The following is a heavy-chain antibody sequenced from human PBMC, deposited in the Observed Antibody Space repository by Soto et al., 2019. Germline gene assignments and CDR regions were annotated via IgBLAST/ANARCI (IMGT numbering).Heavy chain of an antibody. D-gene: IGHD1-26*01. CDR1: GFTFSSYG. J-gene: IGHJ4*02. Sequence: GGSLRLSCAASGFTFSSYGMDWVRQAPGKGLEWVAVISYDGSNKYYADSVKGRFTISRDNSKNTLYLQMNSLRAEDTAVYYCAKETVGAISSNTFDYWGQGTLVTVSS. CDR2: ISYDGSNK. V-gene: IGHV3-30*18. CDR3: AKETVGAISSNTFDY.